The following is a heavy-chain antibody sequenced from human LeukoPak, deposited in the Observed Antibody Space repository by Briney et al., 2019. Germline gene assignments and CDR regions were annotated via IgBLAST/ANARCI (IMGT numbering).Heavy chain of an antibody. CDR3: ATDPGNSGYSFDY. CDR1: GFTFSSYN. CDR2: ISTGSSYK. Sequence: GGYLRLSCAASGFTFSSYNMNWVRQAPGKGLEWVSYISTGSSYKYYADSVKGRFTISRDNAKNSVLLQMNSLRAEDTAVYYCATDPGNSGYSFDYWGQGTLVTVSS. V-gene: IGHV3-21*01. J-gene: IGHJ4*01. D-gene: IGHD5-18*01.